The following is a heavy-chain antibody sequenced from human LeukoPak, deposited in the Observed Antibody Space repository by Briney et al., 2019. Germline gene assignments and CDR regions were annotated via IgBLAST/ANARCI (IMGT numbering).Heavy chain of an antibody. D-gene: IGHD3-22*01. CDR1: GFTFSSYW. CDR2: IKQDGSEK. Sequence: PGGSLRLSCAASGFTFSSYWMSWVRQAPGKGLEWVANIKQDGSEKYYADSVKGRFTISRDNSKNTLYLQMNSLRAEDTAVYYCARQGSHNSITMIVGEFDYWGQGTLVTVSS. V-gene: IGHV3-7*01. CDR3: ARQGSHNSITMIVGEFDY. J-gene: IGHJ4*02.